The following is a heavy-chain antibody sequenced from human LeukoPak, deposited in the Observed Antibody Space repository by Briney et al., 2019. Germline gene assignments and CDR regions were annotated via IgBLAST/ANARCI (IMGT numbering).Heavy chain of an antibody. D-gene: IGHD3-10*01. V-gene: IGHV4-39*01. CDR1: GASITSDSYL. CDR2: ILHRGST. Sequence: SETLSLTCTVSGASITSDSYLWAWIRQAPGKGLDWIGSILHRGSTYYSPSLKSRVTISVATSKAQFSLKLSSVTAADTAVYYCARLYRYYFGSGTYVAGWFDPWGQGTLVTVSS. CDR3: ARLYRYYFGSGTYVAGWFDP. J-gene: IGHJ5*02.